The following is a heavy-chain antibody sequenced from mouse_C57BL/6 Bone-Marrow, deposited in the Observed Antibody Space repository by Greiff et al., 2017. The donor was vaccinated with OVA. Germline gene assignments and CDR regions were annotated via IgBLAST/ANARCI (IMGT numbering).Heavy chain of an antibody. D-gene: IGHD2-5*01. Sequence: VQLQQSGPVLVKPGASVKMSCKASGYTFTDYYMNWVKQSHGKSLEWIGVINPYNGGTSYNQKFKGKATLTVDKSSSTAYMELNSLTSEDSAVYYCARSYYSNFYAMDYWGQGTSVTVSS. CDR1: GYTFTDYY. CDR3: ARSYYSNFYAMDY. J-gene: IGHJ4*01. CDR2: INPYNGGT. V-gene: IGHV1-19*01.